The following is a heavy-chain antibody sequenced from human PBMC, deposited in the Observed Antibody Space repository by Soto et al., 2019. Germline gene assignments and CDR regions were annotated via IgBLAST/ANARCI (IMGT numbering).Heavy chain of an antibody. Sequence: LRLSCGAAGXTFSSNWMSCVRQAPGKGLEWVANIKQDGSEEYYVDSVKGRFIISRDNAKNSVYLQMNSLRAEDTAVYHCARGVRFQTKVYYFDSWGQGTLVTVSS. J-gene: IGHJ4*02. D-gene: IGHD2-21*01. CDR1: GXTFSSNW. CDR2: IKQDGSEE. V-gene: IGHV3-7*04. CDR3: ARGVRFQTKVYYFDS.